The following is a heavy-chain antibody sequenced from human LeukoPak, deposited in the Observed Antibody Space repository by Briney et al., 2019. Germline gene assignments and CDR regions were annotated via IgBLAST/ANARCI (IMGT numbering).Heavy chain of an antibody. CDR1: GFTFSSYS. V-gene: IGHV3-21*01. Sequence: GGSLRLSCAASGFTFSSYSMNWVRQAPGKGLEWVSSISSSSSYIYYADSVKGRFTISRDNAKNSLYLQMNSLRAEDTAVYYCARDGGYCSSTSCQSFDYWGQGTLVTVSS. D-gene: IGHD2-2*01. CDR2: ISSSSSYI. CDR3: ARDGGYCSSTSCQSFDY. J-gene: IGHJ4*02.